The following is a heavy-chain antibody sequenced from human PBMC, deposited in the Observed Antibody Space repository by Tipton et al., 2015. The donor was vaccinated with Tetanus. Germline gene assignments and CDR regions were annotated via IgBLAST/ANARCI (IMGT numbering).Heavy chain of an antibody. CDR1: GGSISSGGYF. CDR3: ARDSYYSSRWSFADY. Sequence: LRLSCNVSGGSISSGGYFWNWIRQRPGKGPEWIGYIYYSGSTYYNPSLKSRVSMSVDTSKNQLFLNLTSLTAADTAVYYCARDSYYSSRWSFADYWGQGTLVTVSS. V-gene: IGHV4-31*03. D-gene: IGHD3-22*01. CDR2: IYYSGST. J-gene: IGHJ4*02.